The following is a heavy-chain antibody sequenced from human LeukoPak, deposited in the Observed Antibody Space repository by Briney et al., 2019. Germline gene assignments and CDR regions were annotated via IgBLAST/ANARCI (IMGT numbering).Heavy chain of an antibody. CDR2: INSDGSSR. Sequence: GGSLRLSCAASEFNFSSYWMHWVRQAPGKGLVWVSRINSDGSSRSYADSVKGRFTISRDNAKNTLYLQMNSLRAEDTAVYHCAIGGVHWGQGTLVTVSS. CDR1: EFNFSSYW. J-gene: IGHJ4*02. V-gene: IGHV3-74*01. D-gene: IGHD3-16*01. CDR3: AIGGVH.